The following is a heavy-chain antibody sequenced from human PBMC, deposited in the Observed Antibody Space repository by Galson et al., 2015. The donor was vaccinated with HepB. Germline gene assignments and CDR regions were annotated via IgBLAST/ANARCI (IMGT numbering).Heavy chain of an antibody. CDR3: ARGLGSPSSPRLFN. CDR1: GFTFSSYS. V-gene: IGHV3-21*01. Sequence: SLRLSCAASGFTFSSYSMNWVRQAPGKGLEWVSSISSSSYIYYADSVKGRFTISRDNAKNSLYLQMNSLRAEDTAVYYCARGLGSPSSPRLFNWGQGTLLTVSS. D-gene: IGHD2-15*01. CDR2: ISSSSYI. J-gene: IGHJ4*02.